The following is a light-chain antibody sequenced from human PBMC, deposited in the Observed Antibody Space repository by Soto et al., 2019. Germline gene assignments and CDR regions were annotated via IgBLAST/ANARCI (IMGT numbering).Light chain of an antibody. CDR3: HQYNNWPWT. CDR2: GAS. Sequence: EIVMTQSPATLSVSPGERATLSCRASQSVSSNLAWYQQKPGQAPRLLIYGASTSATGIPARFSGSGSGTALTLTIIILQSEDFAVYYCHQYNNWPWTSGHRTKVEIK. V-gene: IGKV3-15*01. J-gene: IGKJ1*01. CDR1: QSVSSN.